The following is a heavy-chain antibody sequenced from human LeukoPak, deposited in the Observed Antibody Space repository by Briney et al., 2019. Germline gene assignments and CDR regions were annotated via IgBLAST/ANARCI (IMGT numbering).Heavy chain of an antibody. CDR1: GGSISSYY. Sequence: PSETLSLTCTVSGGSISSYYWSWIRQPPGKGLEWIGFIYYSGSTNYNPSLKSRVTISVDTSKNQFSLKLSSVTAADTAVYYCARQGDSTTYWGQGTLVTVSS. J-gene: IGHJ4*02. V-gene: IGHV4-59*08. D-gene: IGHD2/OR15-2a*01. CDR2: IYYSGST. CDR3: ARQGDSTTY.